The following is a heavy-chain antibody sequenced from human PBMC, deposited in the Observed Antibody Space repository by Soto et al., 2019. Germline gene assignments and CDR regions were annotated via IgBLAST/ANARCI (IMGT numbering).Heavy chain of an antibody. CDR3: AKTKTSGSSPRNYYYGMDV. CDR2: ISVSGDTT. V-gene: IGHV3-23*01. D-gene: IGHD1-26*01. CDR1: GFTFSGYG. J-gene: IGHJ6*02. Sequence: PGGSLRLSCAASGFTFSGYGMTWVRQAPGKGLEWVSVISVSGDTTYYVDSVKGRFTISRDNSKNTVFLQMNSLRAEDTAIYYCAKTKTSGSSPRNYYYGMDVWGQGTTVTVSS.